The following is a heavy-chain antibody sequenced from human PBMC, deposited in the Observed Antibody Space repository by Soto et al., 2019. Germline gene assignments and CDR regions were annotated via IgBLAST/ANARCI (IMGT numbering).Heavy chain of an antibody. D-gene: IGHD3-10*01. CDR3: ARHYNSGSYPLDC. J-gene: IGHJ4*02. V-gene: IGHV4-61*05. Sequence: SETLSLTCAVSGGSISSGGYSWGWIRQPPGRGLEYIGHIHYSGSTNYNNSLKSRVTKSVDASRNQLSLKLNSVTAADTAVYFCARHYNSGSYPLDCWGQGTLVTVSS. CDR1: GGSISSGGYS. CDR2: IHYSGST.